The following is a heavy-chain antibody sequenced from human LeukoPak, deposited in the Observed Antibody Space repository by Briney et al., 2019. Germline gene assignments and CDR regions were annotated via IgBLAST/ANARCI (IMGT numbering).Heavy chain of an antibody. CDR2: ISYDGSNK. V-gene: IGHV3-30-3*01. Sequence: GRSLRLSCAASGFTFSSYAMHWVRQAPGKGLEWVAVISYDGSNKYYADSVKGRFTISRDNSKNTLYLQMNSLRAEDTAVYYCAKAPARPDDFWSGYPIDYWGQGTLVTVSS. J-gene: IGHJ4*02. CDR1: GFTFSSYA. D-gene: IGHD3-3*01. CDR3: AKAPARPDDFWSGYPIDY.